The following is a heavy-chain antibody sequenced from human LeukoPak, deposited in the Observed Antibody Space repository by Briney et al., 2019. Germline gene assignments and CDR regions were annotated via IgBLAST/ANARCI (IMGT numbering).Heavy chain of an antibody. CDR3: AKAPVTSCRGAFCYPLDS. CDR2: ISGSGGST. CDR1: GFTFSSYG. J-gene: IGHJ4*02. D-gene: IGHD2-15*01. V-gene: IGHV3-23*01. Sequence: GGTLRLSCAASGFTFSSYGMSWVRQAPGKGLEWVSAISGSGGSTYYADSVKGRFTISRDNSKNTLYLQMNNLRTEDAAIYYCAKAPVTSCRGAFCYPLDSWGQGTLVTVSS.